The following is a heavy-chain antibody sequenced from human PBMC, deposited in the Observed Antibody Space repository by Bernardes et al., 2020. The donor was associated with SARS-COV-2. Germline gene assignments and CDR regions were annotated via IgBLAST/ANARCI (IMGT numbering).Heavy chain of an antibody. CDR1: GFTFTNYA. V-gene: IGHV3-23*01. J-gene: IGHJ6*02. CDR2: ISGSGGST. Sequence: GGSLRLSCAASGFTFTNYAMSWVRQAPGKGLAWVAAISGSGGSTYYADSVKGRFTISRDNSKSTLYLQMNSLRAEDTAVYFCAKRYSTSSVYYYYTMDVWGQGTTVTVSS. CDR3: AKRYSTSSVYYYYTMDV. D-gene: IGHD6-6*01.